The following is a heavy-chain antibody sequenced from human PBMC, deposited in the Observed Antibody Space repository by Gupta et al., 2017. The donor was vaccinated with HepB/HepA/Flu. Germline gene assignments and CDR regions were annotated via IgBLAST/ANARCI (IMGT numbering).Heavy chain of an antibody. CDR3: ARGIVYYDSSGYFPTYFDY. CDR2: IWYDGSNK. D-gene: IGHD3-22*01. Sequence: QAPGKGLEWVAVIWYDGSNKYYADSVKGRFTISRDNSKNTLYLQMNSLRAEDTAVYYCARGIVYYDSSGYFPTYFDYWGQGTLVTVSS. V-gene: IGHV3-33*01. J-gene: IGHJ4*02.